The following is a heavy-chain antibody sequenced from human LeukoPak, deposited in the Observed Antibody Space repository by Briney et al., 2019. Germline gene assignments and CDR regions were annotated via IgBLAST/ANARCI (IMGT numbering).Heavy chain of an antibody. CDR3: ARAHHDAFDI. Sequence: GGSLRLSCAASGFTFSSYAMHWVRQAPGKGLEWVAVISYDGSNKYYADSVKGRFTISRDNSKNTLYLQMNSLRAEDTAVYYCARAHHDAFDIWGQGAMVTVSS. CDR1: GFTFSSYA. V-gene: IGHV3-30-3*01. J-gene: IGHJ3*02. CDR2: ISYDGSNK.